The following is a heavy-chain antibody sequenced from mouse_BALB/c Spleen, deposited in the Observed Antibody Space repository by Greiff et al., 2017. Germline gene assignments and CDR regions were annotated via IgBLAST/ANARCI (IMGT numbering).Heavy chain of an antibody. CDR2: INPSTGYT. J-gene: IGHJ2*01. CDR3: AFYYGFRYFDY. CDR1: GYTFTSYW. Sequence: QVQLKQSGAELAKPGASVKMSCKASGYTFTSYWMHWVKQRPGQGLEWIGYINPSTGYTEYNQKFKDKATLTADKSSSTAYMQLSSLTSEDSAVYYCAFYYGFRYFDYWGQGTTLTVSS. D-gene: IGHD2-1*01. V-gene: IGHV1-7*01.